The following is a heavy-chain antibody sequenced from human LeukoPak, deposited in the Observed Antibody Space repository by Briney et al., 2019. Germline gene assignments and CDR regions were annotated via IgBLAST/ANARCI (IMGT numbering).Heavy chain of an antibody. CDR2: ISSSSYI. D-gene: IGHD2-2*02. V-gene: IGHV3-21*01. CDR1: GFTFSSYS. J-gene: IGHJ6*03. CDR3: AREGYCSSTSCYNYYYMDV. Sequence: GGSLRLSCAASGFTFSSYSMNWVRQAPGKGLEWVSSISSSSYIYYADSVKGRFTISRDNAKNSLYLQMNSLRAEDTAVYYCAREGYCSSTSCYNYYYMDVWGKGTTVTVSS.